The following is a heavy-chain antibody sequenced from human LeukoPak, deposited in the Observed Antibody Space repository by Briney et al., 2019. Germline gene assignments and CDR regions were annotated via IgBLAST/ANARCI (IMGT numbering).Heavy chain of an antibody. J-gene: IGHJ6*03. CDR3: ARGIPNYYGETPALSPIGSYMDV. CDR2: IYYSGST. D-gene: IGHD4-17*01. Sequence: PSETLSLTCTVSGGSISSYYWSWIRQPPGKGLEWIGYIYYSGSTNYNPSLKSRVTISVDTSKNQFSLKLSSVTAAHTAVYYCARGIPNYYGETPALSPIGSYMDVWGKGTTVTVSS. V-gene: IGHV4-59*01. CDR1: GGSISSYY.